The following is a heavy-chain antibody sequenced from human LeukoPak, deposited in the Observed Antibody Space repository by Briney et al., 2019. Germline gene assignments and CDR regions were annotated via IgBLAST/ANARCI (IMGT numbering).Heavy chain of an antibody. D-gene: IGHD6-13*01. J-gene: IGHJ4*02. CDR1: GYSISSSYY. Sequence: SETLSLTCTVSGYSISSSYYRSWIRQPPGKGLEWIGYIYYSGSTNYNPSLKSRVTISVDTSKNQFSLKLSSVTAADTAVYYCARVDSNNWYDSRGYFDYWGQGTLVTVSS. CDR3: ARVDSNNWYDSRGYFDY. CDR2: IYYSGST. V-gene: IGHV4-61*01.